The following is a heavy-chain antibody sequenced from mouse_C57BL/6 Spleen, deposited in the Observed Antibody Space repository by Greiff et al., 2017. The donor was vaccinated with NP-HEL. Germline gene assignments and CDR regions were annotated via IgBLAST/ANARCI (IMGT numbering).Heavy chain of an antibody. V-gene: IGHV1-69*01. CDR1: GYTFTSYW. CDR2: IDPSDSYT. J-gene: IGHJ2*01. D-gene: IGHD2-1*01. Sequence: VQLQQPGAELVMPGASVKLSCKASGYTFTSYWMHWVKQRPGQGLEWIGEIDPSDSYTNYNQKFKGKSTLTVDKSSSTAYMQLSSLTSEDSAVYYCARRRDTYGNSDYWGQGTTLTVSS. CDR3: ARRRDTYGNSDY.